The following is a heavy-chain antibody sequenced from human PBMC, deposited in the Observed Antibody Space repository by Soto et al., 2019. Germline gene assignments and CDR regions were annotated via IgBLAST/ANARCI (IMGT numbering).Heavy chain of an antibody. CDR2: ISSNGGST. D-gene: IGHD2-2*01. CDR1: GFTFSSYA. V-gene: IGHV3-64D*06. CDR3: VKDQSKYCSSTSCYSAFDY. J-gene: IGHJ4*02. Sequence: QPGGSLRLSCSASGFTFSSYAMHWVRQAPGKGLEYVSAISSNGGSTYYADSVKGRFTISRDNSKNTLYLQMSSLRAEDTAVYYCVKDQSKYCSSTSCYSAFDYWGQGTLVTVSS.